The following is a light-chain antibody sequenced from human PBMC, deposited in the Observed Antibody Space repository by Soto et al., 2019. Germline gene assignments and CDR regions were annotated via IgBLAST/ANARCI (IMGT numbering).Light chain of an antibody. CDR2: AAS. CDR1: QGINKH. CDR3: QNYNSAPPSGT. Sequence: DFQMTQSPSSLSASVGDRVTITCRASQGINKHLAWFQQKPGKVPKVLIYAASTLQSGVPSRFSGSGSGTDFTLTISSLQPEDVATYYCQNYNSAPPSGTFGGPTKVEI. J-gene: IGKJ4*01. V-gene: IGKV1-27*01.